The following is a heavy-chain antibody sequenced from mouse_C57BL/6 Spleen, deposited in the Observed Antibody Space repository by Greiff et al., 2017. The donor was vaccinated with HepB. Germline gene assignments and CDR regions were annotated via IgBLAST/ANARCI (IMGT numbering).Heavy chain of an antibody. CDR2: IDPSDSYT. CDR1: GYTFTSYW. V-gene: IGHV1-69*01. J-gene: IGHJ2*01. Sequence: VQLQQPGAELVMPGASVKLSCKASGYTFTSYWMHWVKQRPGQGLEWIGEIDPSDSYTNYNQKFKGKSTLTVDKSSSTAYMQLNSLTSEDAAVYYCARPIQLGYYYDDGGQGTTLTVAS. CDR3: ARPIQLGYYYDD. D-gene: IGHD3-1*01.